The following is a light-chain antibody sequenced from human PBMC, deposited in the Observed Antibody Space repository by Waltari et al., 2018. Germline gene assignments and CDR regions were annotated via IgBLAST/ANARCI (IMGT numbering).Light chain of an antibody. CDR1: SRDVAGSHF. CDR3: CSYVDTYTYV. J-gene: IGLJ1*01. Sequence: QSALTQPRSVSGPPGQSVTISCTGTSRDVAGSHFVSWFQQLPGSAPKLLIYDASERPPGVPDRFSGSKSANTASLTISGLQAEDEADYYCCSYVDTYTYVFGPGTRVIVL. CDR2: DAS. V-gene: IGLV2-11*01.